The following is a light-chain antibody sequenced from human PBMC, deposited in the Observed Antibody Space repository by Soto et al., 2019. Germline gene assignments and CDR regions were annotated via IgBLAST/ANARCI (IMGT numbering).Light chain of an antibody. Sequence: QSALTQHASVSGSPGQSITISCTGTSSDVGSYNLVSWYQQHPGKAPKLMIYEGSKRPSGVSNRFSGSKSGNTASLTISGLQAEDEADYYCCSYAGSSVFGGGTKLTVL. CDR2: EGS. J-gene: IGLJ2*01. V-gene: IGLV2-23*01. CDR3: CSYAGSSV. CDR1: SSDVGSYNL.